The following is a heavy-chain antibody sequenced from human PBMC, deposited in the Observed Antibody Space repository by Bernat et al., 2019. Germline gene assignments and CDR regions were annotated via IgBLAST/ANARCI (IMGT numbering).Heavy chain of an antibody. CDR1: GFTFSSYG. J-gene: IGHJ2*01. V-gene: IGHV3-33*01. CDR2: IWYDGSNK. Sequence: QVQLVESGGGVVQPGRSLRPSCAASGFTFSSYGMHWVRQAPGKGLEWVAVIWYDGSNKYYADSVKGRFTISRDNSKNTLYLQMNSLRAEDTAVYYCARDSDLGELLLWYFDLWGRGTLVTVSS. CDR3: ARDSDLGELLLWYFDL. D-gene: IGHD3-16*01.